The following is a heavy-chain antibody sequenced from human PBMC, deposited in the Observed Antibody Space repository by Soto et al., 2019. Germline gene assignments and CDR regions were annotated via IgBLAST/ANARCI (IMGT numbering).Heavy chain of an antibody. V-gene: IGHV4-39*01. D-gene: IGHD3-10*01. Sequence: QLQLQESGPGLVRPSETLSLTCTVSGASISSSPYYWSWIRQPPGKGLEWIGNIHNDGSTYCNPPLKSRVTISADTSKKQFSLDLSSVTAADRAVSYCARRNNYGPRIRAFDIWGEGTMVTVSS. CDR3: ARRNNYGPRIRAFDI. CDR1: GASISSSPYY. J-gene: IGHJ3*02. CDR2: IHNDGST.